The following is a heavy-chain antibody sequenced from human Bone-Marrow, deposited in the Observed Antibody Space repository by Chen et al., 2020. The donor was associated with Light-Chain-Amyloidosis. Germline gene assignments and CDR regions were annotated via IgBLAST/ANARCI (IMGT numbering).Heavy chain of an antibody. V-gene: IGHV1-8*01. D-gene: IGHD3-22*01. CDR1: GYTFTSYD. J-gene: IGHJ4*02. Sequence: QVQLVQSGAEVKKPGASVKVSCKASGYTFTSYDINWVRQATGQGLEWMGWMNPNSGNTGYAQKFQGRVTMTXNTSIXXXXXXXXSLXXEDTAVYYCARRVRYYDQNWGQGTLVTVSS. CDR2: MNPNSGNT. CDR3: ARRVRYYDQN.